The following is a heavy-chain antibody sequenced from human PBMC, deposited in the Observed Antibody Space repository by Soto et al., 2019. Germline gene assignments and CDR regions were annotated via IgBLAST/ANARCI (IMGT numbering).Heavy chain of an antibody. Sequence: NPSETLSLTCTVSGGSISSSSYYWGWIRQPPGKGLEWIGSIYYSGSTYYNPSLKSRVTISVDTSKNQFSLKLSSVTAADTAVYYCARARIAARGYYYYGMDVWGQGTTVTVS. CDR3: ARARIAARGYYYYGMDV. CDR1: GGSISSSSYY. J-gene: IGHJ6*02. D-gene: IGHD6-6*01. CDR2: IYYSGST. V-gene: IGHV4-39*01.